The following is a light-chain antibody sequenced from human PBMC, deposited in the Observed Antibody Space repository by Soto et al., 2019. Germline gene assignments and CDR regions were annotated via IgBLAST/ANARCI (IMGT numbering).Light chain of an antibody. J-gene: IGKJ5*01. V-gene: IGKV1-9*01. CDR1: QGISSY. Sequence: DIQLTQSPSFLSASVGDRVTITCRASQGISSYLAWYQQKPGKAPKLLMYAASTLQSGVPSRFSGSGSGTEFTLTISSLQPEDFATYYCQQLNSYPITFGQGTRLEMK. CDR3: QQLNSYPIT. CDR2: AAS.